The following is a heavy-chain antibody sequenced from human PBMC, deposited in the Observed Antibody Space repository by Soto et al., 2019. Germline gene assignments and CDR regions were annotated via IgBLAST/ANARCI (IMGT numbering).Heavy chain of an antibody. V-gene: IGHV3-74*01. CDR3: KTVFEY. Sequence: GSLWGSSVASGGTRINYKMHWVRQVPGKGLVWVSRIDGVGTGTSYSDSVRGRFTISRDNAENTLYLQMNSLRAEDTAVYYCKTVFEYWGQGTPVTVSS. CDR1: GGTRINYK. J-gene: IGHJ4*02. CDR2: IDGVGTGT.